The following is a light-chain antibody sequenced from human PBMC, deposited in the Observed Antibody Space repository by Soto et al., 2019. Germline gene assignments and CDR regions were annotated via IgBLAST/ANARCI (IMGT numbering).Light chain of an antibody. CDR2: DDR. Sequence: SYELSQPPSVSVAPGQTARITCGGNNIGSYNVHWYQQKPGLAPVLVVYDDRDRPSGIPERFSGSNSGHTAALTISRVEAGDEADYYCQVWDTTSDHFFFGTGTKVTVL. J-gene: IGLJ1*01. CDR1: NIGSYN. V-gene: IGLV3-21*02. CDR3: QVWDTTSDHFF.